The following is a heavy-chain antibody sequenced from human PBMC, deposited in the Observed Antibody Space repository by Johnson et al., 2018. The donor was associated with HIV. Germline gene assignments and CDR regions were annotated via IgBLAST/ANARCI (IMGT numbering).Heavy chain of an antibody. V-gene: IGHV3-30-3*01. J-gene: IGHJ3*02. CDR1: GFTFSSYA. D-gene: IGHD3-10*02. CDR2: ISYDGSNK. CDR3: ARPYYVISDAFDI. Sequence: QVQLVESGGGVVQPGRSLRLSCAASGFTFSSYAMHWVRQAPGKGLEWVAVISYDGSNKYYADSVKGRFTISRDNSKNTLYLQMNSLRAEDTAVYYCARPYYVISDAFDIWGQGTMVTVSS.